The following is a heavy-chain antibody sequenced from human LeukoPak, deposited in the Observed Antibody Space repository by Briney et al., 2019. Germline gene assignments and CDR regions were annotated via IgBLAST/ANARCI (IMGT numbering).Heavy chain of an antibody. CDR3: ARGYVHAFDL. J-gene: IGHJ3*01. V-gene: IGHV3-13*04. D-gene: IGHD3-16*01. CDR1: GFTFSGYD. CDR2: IGIAGDT. Sequence: PGGSLRLSCAASGFTFSGYDMHWVRQPTGKCLEWVSAIGIAGDTYYPGSVKGRFTMSRENAKNSLYLQMNSLRAGDTAVYYCARGYVHAFDLWGQGTMVTVSS.